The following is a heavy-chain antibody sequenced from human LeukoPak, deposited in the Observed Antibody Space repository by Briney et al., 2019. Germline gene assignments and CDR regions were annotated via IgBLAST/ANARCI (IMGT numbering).Heavy chain of an antibody. V-gene: IGHV3-53*05. J-gene: IGHJ6*03. Sequence: PGGSLRLSCAASGFTVSSNYMSWVRQAPGKGLEWVSVIYSGGSTYYADSVKGRFTISRDNSKNTLYLQMNSLRAEDTAVYYCAKDEGGRDYYYYMDVWGKGTTVTVSS. CDR1: GFTVSSNY. CDR2: IYSGGST. CDR3: AKDEGGRDYYYYMDV.